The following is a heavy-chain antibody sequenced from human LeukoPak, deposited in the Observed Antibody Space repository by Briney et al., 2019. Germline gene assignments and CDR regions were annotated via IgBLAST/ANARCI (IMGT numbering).Heavy chain of an antibody. CDR2: INPNSGGT. V-gene: IGHV1-2*02. D-gene: IGHD6-19*01. J-gene: IGHJ4*02. CDR1: GYTFTGYY. CDR3: ARGTRRGTVAGKRIGPFDY. Sequence: ASVKVSCKASGYTFTGYYMHWVRQAPGQGLEWMGWINPNSGGTNYAQKFQGRVTMTRDTSISTAYMELSRLRSDDTAVYYCARGTRRGTVAGKRIGPFDYWGQGTLVTVSS.